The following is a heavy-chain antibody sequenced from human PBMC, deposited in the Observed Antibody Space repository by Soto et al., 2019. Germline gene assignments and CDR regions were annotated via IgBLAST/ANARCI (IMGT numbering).Heavy chain of an antibody. CDR3: AREGSYSAYNFAHGIQLWSFDF. J-gene: IGHJ4*02. Sequence: TSETLSLTCTVSGGSINTFYWSWVRQPAGKGLEWIGRIFSSGSTSFNPSLESRVAMSVDTSKNHFSLNLSSVTAADMVVYYCAREGSYSAYNFAHGIQLWSFDFWGQGALVTVSS. CDR2: IFSSGST. D-gene: IGHD5-12*01. CDR1: GGSINTFY. V-gene: IGHV4-4*07.